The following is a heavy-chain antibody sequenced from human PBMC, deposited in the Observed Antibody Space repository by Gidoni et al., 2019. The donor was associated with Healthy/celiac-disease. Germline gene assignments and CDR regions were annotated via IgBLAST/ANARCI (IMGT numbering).Heavy chain of an antibody. CDR1: GFTFSSYS. V-gene: IGHV3-48*01. Sequence: EVQLVESGGGLVQPGGSLRLSCAASGFTFSSYSMHWVRQAPGKGLEWVSYISSSSSTIYYADSVKGRFTISRDNAKNSLYLQMNSLRAEDTAVYYCARAYCGGDCYSYYYYYGMDVWGQETTVTVSS. CDR3: ARAYCGGDCYSYYYYYGMDV. J-gene: IGHJ6*02. CDR2: ISSSSSTI. D-gene: IGHD2-21*02.